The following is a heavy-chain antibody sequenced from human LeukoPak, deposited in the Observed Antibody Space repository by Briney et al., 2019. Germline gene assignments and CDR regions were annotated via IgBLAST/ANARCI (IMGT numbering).Heavy chain of an antibody. Sequence: SETLSLTCTVSGGSINSYYWSWIRQPPGKGLEWIGYIFYSGSTNYNPSLKSRVTISVDTSKNQFSLKLSSVTAADTAVYYCARHRDYGSGWYGFDYWAREPWSPSPQ. CDR1: GGSINSYY. CDR3: ARHRDYGSGWYGFDY. CDR2: IFYSGST. D-gene: IGHD6-19*01. J-gene: IGHJ4*02. V-gene: IGHV4-59*08.